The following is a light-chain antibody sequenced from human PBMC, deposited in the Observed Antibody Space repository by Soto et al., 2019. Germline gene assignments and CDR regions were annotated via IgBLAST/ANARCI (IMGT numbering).Light chain of an antibody. CDR1: QSVGRN. V-gene: IGKV3-15*01. J-gene: IGKJ5*01. Sequence: DIVMTQSPATLSVSPWERATLSCRASQSVGRNLAWYQQKPGQAPRLLLYGASTRATGIPARFSGSGSGTEFTLTISSLQSEDFAVYYCQQYHNWPPITFGQGTRLEIK. CDR2: GAS. CDR3: QQYHNWPPIT.